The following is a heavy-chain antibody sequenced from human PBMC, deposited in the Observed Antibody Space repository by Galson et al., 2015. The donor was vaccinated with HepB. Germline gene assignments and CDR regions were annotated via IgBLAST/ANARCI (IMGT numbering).Heavy chain of an antibody. CDR3: AKGTVNYYGSGSSYDYYYGMDV. Sequence: SLRLSCAASGFTFSSYGMHWVRQAPGKGLEWVAFIRYDGSNKYYADSVKGRFTISRDNSKNTLYLQMNSLRAEDTAVYYCAKGTVNYYGSGSSYDYYYGMDVWGQGTTVTVSS. D-gene: IGHD3-10*01. V-gene: IGHV3-30*02. J-gene: IGHJ6*02. CDR2: IRYDGSNK. CDR1: GFTFSSYG.